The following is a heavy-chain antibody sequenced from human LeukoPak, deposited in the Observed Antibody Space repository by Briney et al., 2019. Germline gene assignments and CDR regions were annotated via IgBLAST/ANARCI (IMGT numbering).Heavy chain of an antibody. CDR1: DGSMNSYY. CDR2: IHASGST. D-gene: IGHD3-22*01. Sequence: SETLSLTCTVSDGSMNSYYWHWIRQPAGKGLEWIGRIHASGSTNYNPSLKSRVIMSLDTSKKQFSLKLSSVSAADTAVYYCARPVGGYYDGRGAFEIWGQGTMVTVSS. CDR3: ARPVGGYYDGRGAFEI. V-gene: IGHV4-4*07. J-gene: IGHJ3*02.